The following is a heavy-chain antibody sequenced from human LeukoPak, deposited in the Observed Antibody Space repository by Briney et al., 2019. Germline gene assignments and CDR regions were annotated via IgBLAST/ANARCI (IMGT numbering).Heavy chain of an antibody. J-gene: IGHJ4*02. Sequence: PGGSLRLSCAASGFTFSSYEMNWVRQAPGKGLEWVSYISSGGSTIYYADSVKGRFTIFRDNAKNSLYLQMNSLRAEDTAVYYCARDKPGYCSSTSCYRGLDSWGQGTLVTVSS. CDR2: ISSGGSTI. CDR3: ARDKPGYCSSTSCYRGLDS. CDR1: GFTFSSYE. V-gene: IGHV3-48*03. D-gene: IGHD2-2*01.